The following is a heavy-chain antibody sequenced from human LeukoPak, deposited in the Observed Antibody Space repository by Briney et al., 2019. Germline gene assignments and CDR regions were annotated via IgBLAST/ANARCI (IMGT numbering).Heavy chain of an antibody. V-gene: IGHV1-69*13. D-gene: IGHD5-24*01. CDR3: ARDHGGRYYYYYMDV. CDR1: GGTFSSYA. CDR2: IIPIFGTA. Sequence: GASVKVSCKASGGTFSSYAISWVRQAPGQGLEWMGGIIPIFGTANYARKFQGRVTITADESTSTAYMELSSLRSEDTAVYYCARDHGGRYYYYYMDVWGKGTTVTVSS. J-gene: IGHJ6*03.